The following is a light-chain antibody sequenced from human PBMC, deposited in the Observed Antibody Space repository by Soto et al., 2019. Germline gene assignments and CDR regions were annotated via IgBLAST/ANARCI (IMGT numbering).Light chain of an antibody. CDR1: QSVSGSY. CDR3: QQYGSSPET. CDR2: GAI. V-gene: IGKV3-20*01. Sequence: IVLTQSPGTLSVSPGERATLSCRASQSVSGSYLAWYQHKPGQAPRLLIYGAISRATGIPDRFSGSGSGTDFTLTISRLEPEDFAVYFCQQYGSSPETFGQGTKVDIK. J-gene: IGKJ1*01.